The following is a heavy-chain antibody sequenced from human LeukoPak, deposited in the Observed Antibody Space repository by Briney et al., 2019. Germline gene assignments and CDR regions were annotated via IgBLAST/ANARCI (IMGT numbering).Heavy chain of an antibody. Sequence: PSETLSLTCTVSGGSISSSSYYWGWIRQPPGKGLEWIGSIYYSGSTYYNPSLKSRVTISVDTSKNQFSLKLSSVTAADTAEYYCARQSVFGFGELFPFDPWGQGTLVTVSS. V-gene: IGHV4-39*01. J-gene: IGHJ5*02. CDR1: GGSISSSSYY. D-gene: IGHD3-10*01. CDR3: ARQSVFGFGELFPFDP. CDR2: IYYSGST.